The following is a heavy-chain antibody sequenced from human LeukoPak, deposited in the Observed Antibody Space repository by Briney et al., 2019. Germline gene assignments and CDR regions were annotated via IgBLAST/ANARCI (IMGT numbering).Heavy chain of an antibody. CDR2: INPNSGGT. Sequence: ASXXVSCKASGYTFTGYYMHWVRQAPGQGLEWMGRINPNSGGTNYAQEFQGRVTITRDTSISTAYMELSSLRSDDTAVYYCARGPDTAIDYWGQGTLVTVSS. V-gene: IGHV1-2*06. CDR1: GYTFTGYY. D-gene: IGHD5-18*01. J-gene: IGHJ4*02. CDR3: ARGPDTAIDY.